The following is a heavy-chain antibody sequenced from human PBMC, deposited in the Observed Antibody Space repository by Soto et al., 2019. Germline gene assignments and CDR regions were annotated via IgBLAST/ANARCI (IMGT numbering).Heavy chain of an antibody. CDR2: IFSNDEK. CDR1: GFSLSNARMG. Sequence: SGPTLVNPTETLTLTCTVSGFSLSNARMGVSWIRQPSGKALEWLAHIFSNDEKSYSTSLKSRLTISMDTSKSQVVLTMTNMDPVDTATYYCARVRGQYLAVAGTDFWGQGTLVTVSS. CDR3: ARVRGQYLAVAGTDF. D-gene: IGHD6-19*01. V-gene: IGHV2-26*01. J-gene: IGHJ4*02.